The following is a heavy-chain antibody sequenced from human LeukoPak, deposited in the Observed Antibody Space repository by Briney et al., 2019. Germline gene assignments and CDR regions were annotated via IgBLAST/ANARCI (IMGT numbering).Heavy chain of an antibody. D-gene: IGHD3-10*01. Sequence: PGGSLRLSCAASRFTFTSYEMNWVRQAPGKGLEWVSYISSGSTIYYADSVKGRFTISRDNAKNSLYLQMNSLRAEDTAVYYCARNRYGSSYDAFDIWGQGTMVTVSS. CDR2: ISSGSTI. V-gene: IGHV3-48*03. CDR1: RFTFTSYE. J-gene: IGHJ3*02. CDR3: ARNRYGSSYDAFDI.